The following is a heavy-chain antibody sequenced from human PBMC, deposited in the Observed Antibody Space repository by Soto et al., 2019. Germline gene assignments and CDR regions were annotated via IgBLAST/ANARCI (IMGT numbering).Heavy chain of an antibody. Sequence: ASVTVSCQGSGYTLTELSVHWVRQAPGKGLEWMGGFDPEDGETIYAQKFQGRVTMTEDTSTDTAYMELSSLRSEDTAVYYCASDYGWFDPWGQGTLVTVSS. CDR3: ASDYGWFDP. D-gene: IGHD4-17*01. CDR2: FDPEDGET. J-gene: IGHJ5*02. V-gene: IGHV1-24*01. CDR1: GYTLTELS.